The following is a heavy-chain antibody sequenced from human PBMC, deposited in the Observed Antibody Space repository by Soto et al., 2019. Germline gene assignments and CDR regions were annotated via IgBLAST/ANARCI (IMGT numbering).Heavy chain of an antibody. V-gene: IGHV3-7*03. CDR3: AKVEAANSWYTYLDY. CDR2: IKRDGSET. J-gene: IGHJ4*02. CDR1: TFIFSTYW. Sequence: PGGSLRLSCAAPTFIFSTYWMTWVRQAPGKGLEWVANIKRDGSETHYADSVKGRFTISRDNAKNSLYLQMNSLRAEDTAVYYCAKVEAANSWYTYLDYWGQGTLVTVSS. D-gene: IGHD2-2*02.